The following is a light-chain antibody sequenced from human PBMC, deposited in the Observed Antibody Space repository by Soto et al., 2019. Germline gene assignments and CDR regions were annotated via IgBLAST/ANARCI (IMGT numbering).Light chain of an antibody. J-gene: IGKJ5*01. CDR2: AAS. V-gene: IGKV1-9*01. CDR1: QGIDSS. Sequence: ILLTQSPSSVTPSXGDRVTISXXASQGIDSSFAWYQEKPGKAPKLLIYAASSLQSGVPSRFSGSGSGTDFTLTISSLQPEDFATYYCQQLHDYPITFGQGTRLEIK. CDR3: QQLHDYPIT.